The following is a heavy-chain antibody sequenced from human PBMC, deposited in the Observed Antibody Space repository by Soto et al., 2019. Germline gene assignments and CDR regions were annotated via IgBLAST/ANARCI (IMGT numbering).Heavy chain of an antibody. V-gene: IGHV3-15*01. D-gene: IGHD6-13*01. CDR1: GFTFSNAW. Sequence: GGSLRLSYAASGFTFSNAWMSWVRQAPGKGLEWVGRIKGKTDGGTTDYAAPVKGRFTISRDDSKNTLYLQMNSLKTEDTAVYYCTSFGYSRTFYYYYGMDVWGQGTTVTVSS. CDR2: IKGKTDGGTT. CDR3: TSFGYSRTFYYYYGMDV. J-gene: IGHJ6*02.